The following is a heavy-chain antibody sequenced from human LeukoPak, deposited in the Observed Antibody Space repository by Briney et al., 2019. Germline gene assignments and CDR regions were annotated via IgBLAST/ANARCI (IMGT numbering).Heavy chain of an antibody. CDR2: IYYSGNT. Sequence: SGTLSLTCTVSGGSVSTSSYFWGWIRQPPGRGLEWIASIYYSGNTYYNPSLKSRVTISEDTSKNQFSLKLSSVTAADTAVYYCARQGDGYCTSTNCLYSFDNWGQGTLVTVSS. CDR3: ARQGDGYCTSTNCLYSFDN. J-gene: IGHJ4*02. D-gene: IGHD2-2*03. V-gene: IGHV4-39*01. CDR1: GGSVSTSSYF.